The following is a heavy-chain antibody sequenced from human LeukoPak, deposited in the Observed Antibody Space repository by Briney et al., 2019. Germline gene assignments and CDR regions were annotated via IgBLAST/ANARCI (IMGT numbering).Heavy chain of an antibody. J-gene: IGHJ4*02. Sequence: AGGSLRLSCAASGFTFSSYAMSWVRQAPGKGLEWVSAMTGSGGSTYYADSVKGRFTISRDNAKNSLYLQMNSLRAEDTAVYYCARVRGPRISSSWYGYDYWGQGTLVTVSS. CDR3: ARVRGPRISSSWYGYDY. CDR1: GFTFSSYA. D-gene: IGHD6-13*01. CDR2: MTGSGGST. V-gene: IGHV3-23*01.